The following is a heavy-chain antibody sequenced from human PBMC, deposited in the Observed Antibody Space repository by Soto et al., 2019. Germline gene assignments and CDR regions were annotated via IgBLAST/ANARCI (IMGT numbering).Heavy chain of an antibody. CDR1: GVSITSYY. D-gene: IGHD1-20*01. CDR3: ACLYNWNGWSDY. CDR2: IYSSGST. Sequence: QVQLQESGPGLVKPSETLSLTCTVSGVSITSYYWSWIRQPAGKGLEWIGRIYSSGSTNYNPSLKGRVTMSIDTSKNQFSLKLSSVTAADTAVYYCACLYNWNGWSDYWGQGTLVTVSS. J-gene: IGHJ4*02. V-gene: IGHV4-4*07.